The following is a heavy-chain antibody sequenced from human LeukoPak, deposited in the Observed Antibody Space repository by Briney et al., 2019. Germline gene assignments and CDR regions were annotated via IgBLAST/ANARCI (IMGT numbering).Heavy chain of an antibody. D-gene: IGHD2-2*02. J-gene: IGHJ4*02. CDR1: GGSFSGYY. Sequence: PSETLSLTCAVYGGSFSGYYWSWIRQPPGKGLEWIGEINHSGSTNYNPSLKSRVTISVDTSKNQFSLKLSSVTAADTAVYYCARGPYLVDIVAVPAAISPIFDYWGQGTLVTVSS. CDR3: ARGPYLVDIVAVPAAISPIFDY. V-gene: IGHV4-34*01. CDR2: INHSGST.